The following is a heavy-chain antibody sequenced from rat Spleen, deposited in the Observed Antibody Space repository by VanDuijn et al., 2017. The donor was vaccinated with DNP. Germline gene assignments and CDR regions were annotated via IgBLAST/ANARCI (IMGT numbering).Heavy chain of an antibody. CDR2: ISYDGDST. Sequence: EVQLVESGGGLVQPGRSLKLSCAASRFTFSDYNMAWVRQAPEKGLEWVATISYDGDSTHYRDSVKGRFTISRDNTKSSLYLHMNSLKSEDTATYYCARGDFDYWGQGVMVTVSS. CDR3: ARGDFDY. J-gene: IGHJ2*01. CDR1: RFTFSDYN. V-gene: IGHV5-7*01.